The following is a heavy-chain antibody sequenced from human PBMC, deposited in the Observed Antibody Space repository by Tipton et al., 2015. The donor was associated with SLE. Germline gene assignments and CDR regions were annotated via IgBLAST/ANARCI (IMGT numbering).Heavy chain of an antibody. J-gene: IGHJ4*02. V-gene: IGHV3-74*01. CDR2: ISSGGSNT. Sequence: SLRLSCAGSGFTFSTYYMHWVRQSPGKGLVWVSRISSGGSNTFYADSVKGRFTISRDMSKNTLYLQMNSLRAEDTAIYYCAKPPAGSYAAPYYFDFWGQGTRVTVSS. CDR1: GFTFSTYY. CDR3: AKPPAGSYAAPYYFDF. D-gene: IGHD3-16*01.